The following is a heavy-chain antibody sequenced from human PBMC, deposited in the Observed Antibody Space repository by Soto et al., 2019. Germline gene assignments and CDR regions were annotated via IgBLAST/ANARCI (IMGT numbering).Heavy chain of an antibody. CDR3: ATTPHDYGAYNWFDP. CDR2: ISGRGDNT. D-gene: IGHD4-17*01. CDR1: GFTFSDYA. V-gene: IGHV3-23*01. J-gene: IGHJ5*02. Sequence: EVQLLESGGGLVQPGGSLRLSCAASGFTFSDYAMNWVXXXXXXXXXXVSTISGRGDNTYYAGSVKGRFTISRDNSKXXXXXXXXSXXXDXXXXXXCATTPHDYGAYNWFDPWGQGTLVTVSS.